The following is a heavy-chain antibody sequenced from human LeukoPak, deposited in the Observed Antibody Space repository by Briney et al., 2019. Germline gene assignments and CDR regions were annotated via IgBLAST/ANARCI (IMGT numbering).Heavy chain of an antibody. J-gene: IGHJ4*02. CDR3: ITFSMIVVVITD. D-gene: IGHD3-22*01. Sequence: GGSLRLSCAASGFTFSNAWMSWVRQAPGKGLEWVGRIKSKSDGGTTDYAAPVKGRFTISRDDSKNTLYLQMNSLKTEDTAVYYCITFSMIVVVITDWGQGTLVTVSS. CDR1: GFTFSNAW. V-gene: IGHV3-15*01. CDR2: IKSKSDGGTT.